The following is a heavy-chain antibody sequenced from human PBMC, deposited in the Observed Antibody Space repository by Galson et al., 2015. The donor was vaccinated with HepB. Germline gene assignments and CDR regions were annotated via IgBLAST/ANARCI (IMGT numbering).Heavy chain of an antibody. CDR2: ISYGGFT. V-gene: IGHV4-31*03. J-gene: IGHJ4*02. D-gene: IGHD4-17*01. CDR3: ASTLPTVTLFFDY. CDR1: GGSISSGRYY. Sequence: TLSLTCTVSGGSISSGRYYWSWIRQHPGKGLEWIGYISYGGFTYYNPSLKSRVTMSVDTSKNQFSLKLSSVTAADTSVYYCASTLPTVTLFFDYWGQGTLVTVSS.